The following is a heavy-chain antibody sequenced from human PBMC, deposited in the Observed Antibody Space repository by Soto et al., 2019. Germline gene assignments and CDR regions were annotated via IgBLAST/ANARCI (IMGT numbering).Heavy chain of an antibody. CDR2: IQQDGSEK. D-gene: IGHD4-17*01. CDR3: ARPYDYGDYRPNDF. CDR1: GFTFSDYW. J-gene: IGHJ4*02. V-gene: IGHV3-7*01. Sequence: DVQLVESGGGLVQPGGSLRLSCAASGFTFSDYWMTWVRQAPGKGLEWVASIQQDGSEKYYVESVKGRFTISRDNTKNSLYLQMNSLRAEDTAVYYCARPYDYGDYRPNDFWGQGTLVTVSS.